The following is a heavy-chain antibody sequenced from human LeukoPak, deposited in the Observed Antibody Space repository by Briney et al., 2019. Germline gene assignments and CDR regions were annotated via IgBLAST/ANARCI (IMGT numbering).Heavy chain of an antibody. V-gene: IGHV1-69*05. CDR3: ARSGSSGYFDY. CDR1: GGTFSSYA. J-gene: IGHJ4*02. Sequence: ASVKVSCKASGGTFSSYAISWVRQAPGQGLEWMGRIIPIFGTANYAQKFQGRVTITTDESTSTAYMELSSLRSEDTAVYYCARSGSSGYFDYWGQGTLVTVSS. CDR2: IIPIFGTA. D-gene: IGHD3-22*01.